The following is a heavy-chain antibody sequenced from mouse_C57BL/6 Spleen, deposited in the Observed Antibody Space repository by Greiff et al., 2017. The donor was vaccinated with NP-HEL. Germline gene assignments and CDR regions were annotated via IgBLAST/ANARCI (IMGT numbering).Heavy chain of an antibody. D-gene: IGHD2-5*01. J-gene: IGHJ3*01. CDR2: IDPSDSYT. CDR1: GYTFTSYW. Sequence: QVQLQQPGAELVKPGASVKLSCKASGYTFTSYWMQWVKQRPGQGLEWIGEIDPSDSYTNYNQKFKGKATLTVDTSSSTAYMQLSSLTSEDSAVYYCARRDYYSNYGGFAYWGQGTLVTVSA. V-gene: IGHV1-50*01. CDR3: ARRDYYSNYGGFAY.